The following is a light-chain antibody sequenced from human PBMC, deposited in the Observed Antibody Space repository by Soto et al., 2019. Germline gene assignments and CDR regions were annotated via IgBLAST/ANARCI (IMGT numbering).Light chain of an antibody. Sequence: EIVLAQSPATLSLSPGERATLSCRASQSVSIYLAWYQQKPGQAPRLLIYDASNRATGIPARFSGSGSGTDFTLTISSLQSEDFALYYCQQYNNWPPITFGQGTRLEIK. CDR3: QQYNNWPPIT. J-gene: IGKJ5*01. CDR2: DAS. CDR1: QSVSIY. V-gene: IGKV3-11*01.